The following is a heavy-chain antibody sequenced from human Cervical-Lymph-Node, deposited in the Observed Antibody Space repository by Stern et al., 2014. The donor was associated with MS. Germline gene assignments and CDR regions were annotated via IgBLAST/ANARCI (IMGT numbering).Heavy chain of an antibody. D-gene: IGHD5-24*01. CDR2: ILPVFTTP. Sequence: VQLVESGAEVKQPGSSVKVSCKVSGGTFSSYAISWVRQAPGQGLEWMGGILPVFTTPNYAQKFQGRVTITADESTSTVYMELSSLRSDDTAVYYCAREGRDGYNYDYWGQGTLVTVSS. CDR3: AREGRDGYNYDY. CDR1: GGTFSSYA. J-gene: IGHJ4*02. V-gene: IGHV1-69*01.